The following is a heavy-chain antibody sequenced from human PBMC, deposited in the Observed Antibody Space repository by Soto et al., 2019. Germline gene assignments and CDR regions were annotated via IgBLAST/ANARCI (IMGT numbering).Heavy chain of an antibody. J-gene: IGHJ6*02. CDR3: ARLTPRRCVSSSTSCSGPYYYGMDV. D-gene: IGHD2-2*01. CDR2: IYYSGST. Sequence: SATLSVTSTVSCGSIISSSYYWGWIRHPPGKGLDWIVSIYYSGSTYYNPSLKSRVTISVDTSKNQFSLKLSSVTAADTAVYYCARLTPRRCVSSSTSCSGPYYYGMDVWGQGTTVTVSS. CDR1: CGSIISSSYY. V-gene: IGHV4-39*01.